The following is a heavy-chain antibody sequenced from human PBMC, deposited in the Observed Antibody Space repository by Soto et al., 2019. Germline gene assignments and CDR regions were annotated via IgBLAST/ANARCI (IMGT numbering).Heavy chain of an antibody. CDR2: IYYSGST. CDR3: ARYGSGSSVGFYP. D-gene: IGHD3-10*01. V-gene: IGHV4-59*01. Sequence: QVQLQESGPGLVKPSETLSLTCTVSGGSISSYYWSWIRQPPGKGLEWIGYIYYSGSTNYNPSLKSRVTISVDTSKNQFSLKLSSVTAADTAVYYCARYGSGSSVGFYPWGQGTLVTVSS. CDR1: GGSISSYY. J-gene: IGHJ5*02.